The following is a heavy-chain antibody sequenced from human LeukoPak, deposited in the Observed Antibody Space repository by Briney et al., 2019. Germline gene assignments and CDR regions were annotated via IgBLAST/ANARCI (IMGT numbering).Heavy chain of an antibody. CDR1: GGSVSSGTYY. CDR2: FYYGGNT. CDR3: ARGSGSYGF. V-gene: IGHV4-61*01. J-gene: IGHJ4*02. Sequence: SETLSLTCTVSGGSVSSGTYYWGWIRQPPGKGLEWIGYFYYGGNTNYNPSLKSRVTISVDTSKNQFSLKLNSVTAADTAVYYCARGSGSYGFWGQGTLVTVSS. D-gene: IGHD1-26*01.